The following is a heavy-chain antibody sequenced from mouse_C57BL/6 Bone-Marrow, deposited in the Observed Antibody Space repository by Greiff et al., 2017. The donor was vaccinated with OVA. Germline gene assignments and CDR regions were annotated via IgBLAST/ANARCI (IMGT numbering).Heavy chain of an antibody. CDR3: TEGDYDGFAY. CDR1: GFTFSNYW. V-gene: IGHV6-3*01. J-gene: IGHJ3*01. D-gene: IGHD2-4*01. Sequence: EVKVEESGGGLVQPGGSMKLSCVASGFTFSNYWMNWVRQSPEKGLEWVAQIRLKSDNYATPYAESVKGRFTISRDDSKSRVYLQMNNLRAEDTGIYYCTEGDYDGFAYWGQGTLVTVSA. CDR2: IRLKSDNYAT.